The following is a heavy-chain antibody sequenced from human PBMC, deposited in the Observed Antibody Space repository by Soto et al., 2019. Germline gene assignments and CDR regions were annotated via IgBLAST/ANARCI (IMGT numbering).Heavy chain of an antibody. D-gene: IGHD4-17*01. CDR1: GYTFTSYG. V-gene: IGHV1-18*01. CDR3: ARVLAVPLSDY. Sequence: QVQLVQSGAEVKKPGASVKVSCKASGYTFTSYGISWVRQAPGQGLEWMGWINAYNGNTKYAQKLQGRVTMTTDTSTSTSYMGLRAQDSSNTAVYSCARVLAVPLSDYWGQAAMFTVSS. CDR2: INAYNGNT. J-gene: IGHJ4*02.